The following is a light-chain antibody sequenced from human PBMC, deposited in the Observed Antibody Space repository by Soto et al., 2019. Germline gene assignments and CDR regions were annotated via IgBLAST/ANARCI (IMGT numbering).Light chain of an antibody. J-gene: IGLJ1*01. V-gene: IGLV2-14*01. Sequence: QSALTQPASVSGSPGQSITISCTGTSSGVGTYKYVSWYQLHPGKAPKLMVYEVSNRPSGVSNRFSGSKSGNTASLTISGLQAEDEADYHCSSYTSSSTYVFGTGTKVTVL. CDR3: SSYTSSSTYV. CDR2: EVS. CDR1: SSGVGTYKY.